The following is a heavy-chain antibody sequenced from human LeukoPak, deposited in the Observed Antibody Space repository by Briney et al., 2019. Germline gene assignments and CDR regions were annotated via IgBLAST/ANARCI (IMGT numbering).Heavy chain of an antibody. V-gene: IGHV6-1*01. CDR3: ARVLAGTPHYYFDY. CDR1: GDSVSSNSAA. CDR2: TYYRSKWSN. Sequence: SQTLSLTCAISGDSVSSNSAAWNWVRQSPSRGLEWLGRTYYRSKWSNDYAISVKSRITINPDTSKNQFSLKLSSVTAADTAVYYCARVLAGTPHYYFDYWGQGTLVTVSS. J-gene: IGHJ4*02. D-gene: IGHD1-1*01.